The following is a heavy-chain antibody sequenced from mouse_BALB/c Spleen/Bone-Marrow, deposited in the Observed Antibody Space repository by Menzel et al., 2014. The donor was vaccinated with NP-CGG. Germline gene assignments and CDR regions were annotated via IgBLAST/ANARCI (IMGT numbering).Heavy chain of an antibody. CDR2: INPSNGGT. V-gene: IGHV1S16*01. CDR3: TIGGVVY. CDR1: GYTFTRYW. Sequence: VQLKESGAELANPGASVKSSCKASGYTFTRYWMNWVKLRPGQGFEWIGEINPSNGGTNYNEKFKRKATLTVDKSSSTAYMQLSSLTSEDPAVYYCTIGGVVYWGQGTTLAVSS. J-gene: IGHJ2*01.